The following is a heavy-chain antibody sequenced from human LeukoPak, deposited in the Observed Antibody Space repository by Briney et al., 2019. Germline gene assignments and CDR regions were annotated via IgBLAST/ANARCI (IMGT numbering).Heavy chain of an antibody. J-gene: IGHJ4*02. D-gene: IGHD1-26*01. CDR2: ISGSGPNT. Sequence: GGSLRLSCAASGFTFSGYEMNWVRQAPGKGLEWLSAISGSGPNTYYADSVKGRFTISRDNSKNTLYLQVNSLRAEDTAVYYCGKHSGSYYRLDYWGQGTLVTVSS. CDR3: GKHSGSYYRLDY. CDR1: GFTFSGYE. V-gene: IGHV3-23*01.